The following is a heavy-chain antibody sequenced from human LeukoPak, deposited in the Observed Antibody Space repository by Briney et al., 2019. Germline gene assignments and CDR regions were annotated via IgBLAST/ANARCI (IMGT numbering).Heavy chain of an antibody. D-gene: IGHD2-2*01. CDR1: GYSFTSYR. V-gene: IGHV5-51*01. J-gene: IGHJ4*02. CDR3: ARRGLGYCSTTSCPGFDY. CDR2: IFPGVTGT. Sequence: GEPLKISGQGSGYSFTSYRIGGVGQMPGKGLGGMGIIFPGVTGTRYSPSFQGQVTISADKSMSTAYMQWCRLKASDTAMYYCARRGLGYCSTTSCPGFDYWGQGTLVTVSS.